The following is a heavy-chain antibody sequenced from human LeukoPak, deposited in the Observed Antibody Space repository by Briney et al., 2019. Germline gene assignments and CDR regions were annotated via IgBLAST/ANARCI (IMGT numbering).Heavy chain of an antibody. V-gene: IGHV4-59*01. CDR3: ARDRDLGLYGMDV. D-gene: IGHD7-27*01. CDR1: GGSISSYY. Sequence: SETLSLTCTVSGGSISSYYWSWIRQPPGKGLEWIGYIYYSGSTNYNPSLKSRVTISVDTSKNQFSLKLSSVTAADTAVYYCARDRDLGLYGMDVWGQGTTVTVSS. CDR2: IYYSGST. J-gene: IGHJ6*02.